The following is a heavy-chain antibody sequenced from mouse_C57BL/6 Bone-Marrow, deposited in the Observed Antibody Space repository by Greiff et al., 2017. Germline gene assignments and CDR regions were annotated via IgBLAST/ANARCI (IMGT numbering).Heavy chain of an antibody. D-gene: IGHD1-1*01. CDR3: ARSSGSSPFDY. CDR2: IYPGSGNT. V-gene: IGHV1-76*01. CDR1: GYTFTDYY. Sequence: QVHVKQSGAELVRPGASVKLSCKASGYTFTDYYINWVKQRPGQGLEWIARIYPGSGNTYYNEKFKGKATLTAEKSSSTAYMQLSSLTSEDSAVYFCARSSGSSPFDYWGQGTTLTVSS. J-gene: IGHJ2*01.